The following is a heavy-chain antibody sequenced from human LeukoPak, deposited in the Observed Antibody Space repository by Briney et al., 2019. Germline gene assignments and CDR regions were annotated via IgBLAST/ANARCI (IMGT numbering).Heavy chain of an antibody. CDR1: GYTFTSYY. D-gene: IGHD2-2*01. CDR2: INPSGGST. Sequence: GASVKVSCKASGYTFTSYYMHWVRQAPGQGLEWMGIINPSGGSTSYAQKFQGRVTMTRDTSTSTVYMELSSLRSEDTAVYYWAKDRTPIVVVPAAEDYWGQGTLVTVSS. V-gene: IGHV1-46*01. J-gene: IGHJ4*02. CDR3: AKDRTPIVVVPAAEDY.